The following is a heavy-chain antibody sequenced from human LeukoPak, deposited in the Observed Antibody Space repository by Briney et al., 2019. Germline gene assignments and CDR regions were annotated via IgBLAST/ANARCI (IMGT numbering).Heavy chain of an antibody. CDR2: ISGSGGST. D-gene: IGHD1-7*01. Sequence: GGSLRLSCAASGFTFSSYDMHWVRQATGKGLEWVSAISGSGGSTYYADSVKGRFTISRDNSKNTLYLQMNSLRAEDTAVYYCAKERDWNYGGYFDYWGQGTLVTVSS. J-gene: IGHJ4*02. CDR3: AKERDWNYGGYFDY. V-gene: IGHV3-23*01. CDR1: GFTFSSYD.